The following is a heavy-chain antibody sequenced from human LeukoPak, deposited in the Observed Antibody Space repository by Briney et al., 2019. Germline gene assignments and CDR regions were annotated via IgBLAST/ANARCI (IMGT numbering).Heavy chain of an antibody. J-gene: IGHJ4*02. CDR3: ARFVVVPAAMRSFDY. D-gene: IGHD2-2*01. Sequence: PSESLSLTCTVSGGSISSGDYYWSWIRQPPGKGLEWIGYIYYSGTNYCNPSLKSRVTILVDTSKNQFSLKLSSVTAADTAVYYCARFVVVPAAMRSFDYWGQGSVVTVSS. CDR1: GGSISSGDYY. V-gene: IGHV4-30-4*01. CDR2: IYYSGTN.